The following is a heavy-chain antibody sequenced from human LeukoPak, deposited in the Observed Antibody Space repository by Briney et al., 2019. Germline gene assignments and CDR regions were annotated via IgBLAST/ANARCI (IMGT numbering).Heavy chain of an antibody. CDR2: IIPIFGTA. J-gene: IGHJ4*02. CDR3: ARAGPYYYGSGSYYTFDY. CDR1: GGTFSSYA. D-gene: IGHD3-10*01. V-gene: IGHV1-69*13. Sequence: SVKVSCKASGGTFSSYAISWVRQAPGQGLEWMGGIIPIFGTANYAQKFQGRVTITADESTSTAYMELSSLRSEDTAVYYCARAGPYYYGSGSYYTFDYWGQGTLVTVSS.